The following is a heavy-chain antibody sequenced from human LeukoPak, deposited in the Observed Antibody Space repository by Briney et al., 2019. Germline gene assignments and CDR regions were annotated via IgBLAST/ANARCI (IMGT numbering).Heavy chain of an antibody. J-gene: IGHJ2*01. CDR2: IYTSGST. CDR1: GGSISSYY. D-gene: IGHD3-3*01. CDR3: ARDAKRKALYYDFWSGYQYWYFDL. Sequence: SETLSLTCTVSGGSISSYYWSWIRQPAGKGLEWIGRIYTSGSTNYNPSLKSRVTMSVDTSKNQFSLKLGSVTAADTAVYYCARDAKRKALYYDFWSGYQYWYFDLWGRGTLVTVSS. V-gene: IGHV4-4*07.